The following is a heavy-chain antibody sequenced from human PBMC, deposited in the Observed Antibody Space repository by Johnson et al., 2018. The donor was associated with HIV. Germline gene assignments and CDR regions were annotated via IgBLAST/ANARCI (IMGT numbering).Heavy chain of an antibody. CDR2: ISSNGGST. J-gene: IGHJ3*02. CDR3: ARVVYDSSGYDWVDAFDI. CDR1: GFTFSSYA. D-gene: IGHD3-22*01. V-gene: IGHV3-64*01. Sequence: VQLVESGGGLVQPGGSLRLSCAASGFTFSSYAMHWVRQAPGKGLEYVSAISSNGGSTYYANSVKGRFTISRDNSKNTLYLQMNSLRAEDTAMYYCARVVYDSSGYDWVDAFDIWGQGTMVTVSS.